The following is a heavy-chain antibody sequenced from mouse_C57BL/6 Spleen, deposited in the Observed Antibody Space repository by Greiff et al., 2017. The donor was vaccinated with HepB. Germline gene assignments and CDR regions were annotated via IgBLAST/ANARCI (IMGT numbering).Heavy chain of an antibody. V-gene: IGHV1-72*01. D-gene: IGHD2-3*01. CDR2: IDPNSGGT. J-gene: IGHJ2*01. CDR3: ARSGLLFTLDY. CDR1: GYTFTSYW. Sequence: VQLQQPGAELVKPGASVKLSCKASGYTFTSYWMHWVKQRPGRGLEWLGRIDPNSGGTKYNEKFKSKATLTVDKPSSTAYMQRISLTSEDSAVYYCARSGLLFTLDYWGQGTTLTVSS.